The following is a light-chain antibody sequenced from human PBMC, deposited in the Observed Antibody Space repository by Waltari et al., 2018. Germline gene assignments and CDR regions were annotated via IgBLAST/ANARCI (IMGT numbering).Light chain of an antibody. CDR1: NSDIGVYTY. J-gene: IGLJ2*01. V-gene: IGLV2-14*03. Sequence: QSALTQPASVSGSPGQSITISCSGANSDIGVYTYVSWYQQHPGKAPKLLIDDVYYRPSGVSLRFSGSKSGNTSSLTISGLQPEDEADYYCSSYTLTTSVFGGGTKVTVL. CDR3: SSYTLTTSV. CDR2: DVY.